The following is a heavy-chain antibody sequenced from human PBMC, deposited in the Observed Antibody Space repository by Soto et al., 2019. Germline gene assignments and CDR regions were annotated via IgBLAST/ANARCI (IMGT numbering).Heavy chain of an antibody. CDR3: XXDRGYGXXSVPYS. J-gene: IGHJ4*02. Sequence: QAHLVESGGGVVQPGRSLRLSCAASGFTFTSYGMHWVRQAPGTRLEWVAVISYDGGLQHYADSVKGRFTISRDNSKXXXXXXXXXXXAXXXXXXXXXXDRGYGXXSVPYSWGLGTLVSVSS. CDR2: ISYDGGLQ. D-gene: IGHD3-10*01. V-gene: IGHV3-30*03. CDR1: GFTFTSYG.